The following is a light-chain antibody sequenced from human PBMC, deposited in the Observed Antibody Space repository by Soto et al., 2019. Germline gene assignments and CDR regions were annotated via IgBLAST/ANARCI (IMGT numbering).Light chain of an antibody. J-gene: IGKJ2*01. CDR3: QQCGSSPRN. V-gene: IGKV3-20*01. Sequence: DIVLTPSPGTLSLSPGERATLSCRASQSVSSSYLAWYQQKPGQAPRLLIYCASSRATGIPDRFSGSGSGTDFTLTISRLEPEDFAVYYCQQCGSSPRNFGQGTKLEIQ. CDR2: CAS. CDR1: QSVSSSY.